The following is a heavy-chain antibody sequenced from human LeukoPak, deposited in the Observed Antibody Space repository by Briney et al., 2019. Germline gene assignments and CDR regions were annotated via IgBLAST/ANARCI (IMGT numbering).Heavy chain of an antibody. Sequence: GGSLRLSCVVSGFSFRSYWMSWVRQAPGKGLEWLANLKEDGGEKYYVDSVKGRFTISRDNAKNSLYLQMNSLRAEDTAVYYCARDRSEGSSWANWFDPWGQGTLVTVSS. J-gene: IGHJ5*02. CDR1: GFSFRSYW. CDR3: ARDRSEGSSWANWFDP. D-gene: IGHD6-13*01. CDR2: LKEDGGEK. V-gene: IGHV3-7*01.